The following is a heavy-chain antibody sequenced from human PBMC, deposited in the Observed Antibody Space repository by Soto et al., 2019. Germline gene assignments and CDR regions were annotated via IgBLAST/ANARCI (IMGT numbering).Heavy chain of an antibody. CDR3: ARSLWSPEVGLDY. J-gene: IGHJ4*02. CDR1: GFTFSSYG. V-gene: IGHV3-33*01. D-gene: IGHD2-21*01. CDR2: IWYDGSNK. Sequence: PGGSQRLSCAASGFTFSSYGVHWVRQAPGKGLEWVAVIWYDGSNKYYADSVKGRFTISRDNSKNTLYLQMNSLRAEDTAVYYCARSLWSPEVGLDYWGQGTLVTVSS.